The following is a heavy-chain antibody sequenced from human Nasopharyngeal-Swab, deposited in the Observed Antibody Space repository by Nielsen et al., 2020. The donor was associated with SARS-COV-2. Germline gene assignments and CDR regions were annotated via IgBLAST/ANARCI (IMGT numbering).Heavy chain of an antibody. Sequence: GESLKISCTASGFSFNNYGMHWVRQAPGKGLEWVAVISYEGSKKYYAESVEGRFTISRDYSKNTLYLQMNSLRPEDTAMYYCAKANVIFWFGQFKNDGFDIWGQGTMVVVSS. CDR1: GFSFNNYG. CDR2: ISYEGSKK. J-gene: IGHJ3*02. V-gene: IGHV3-30*18. D-gene: IGHD3-10*01. CDR3: AKANVIFWFGQFKNDGFDI.